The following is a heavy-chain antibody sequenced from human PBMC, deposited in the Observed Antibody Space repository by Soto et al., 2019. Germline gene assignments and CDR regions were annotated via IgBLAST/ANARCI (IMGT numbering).Heavy chain of an antibody. J-gene: IGHJ4*02. CDR2: IYSGGST. V-gene: IGHV3-53*02. Sequence: EVQLVETGGGLIQPGGSLRLSCAASGFTVSNNYMSWVRQAPGKGLEWVSLIYSGGSTYYADSVKGRFTISRDKSKTTLYLQMNSLRAEDTAVYYCATYSRLDYWGQGTLVTVSS. CDR1: GFTVSNNY. CDR3: ATYSRLDY. D-gene: IGHD6-13*01.